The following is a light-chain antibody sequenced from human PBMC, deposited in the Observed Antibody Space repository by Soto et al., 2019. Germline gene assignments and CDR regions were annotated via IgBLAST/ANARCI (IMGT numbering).Light chain of an antibody. CDR3: QHLGK. J-gene: IGKJ2*01. CDR2: GVS. Sequence: FVLTQSPGTVSLSPGERATLSCWASHTVVNDYLAWYQQRPGQAPRLLLYGVSNRATGVPDRFSGSGSGTAFTLTIRRLEPEDFAVYYGQHLGKFAQGTKLEIK. CDR1: HTVVNDY. V-gene: IGKV3-20*01.